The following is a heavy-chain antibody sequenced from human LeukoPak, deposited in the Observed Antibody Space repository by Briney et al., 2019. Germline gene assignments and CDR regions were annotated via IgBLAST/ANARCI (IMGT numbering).Heavy chain of an antibody. J-gene: IGHJ4*02. V-gene: IGHV4-34*01. Sequence: SETLSLTCAVYGGSFSGYYWSWIRQPPGKGLEWIGEINHSGSTNYNPSLKSRITISVDTSKNQFSLKLSSVTAADTAVYYCARVPGSSGYYFDYWGQGTLASVSS. D-gene: IGHD3-22*01. CDR2: INHSGST. CDR3: ARVPGSSGYYFDY. CDR1: GGSFSGYY.